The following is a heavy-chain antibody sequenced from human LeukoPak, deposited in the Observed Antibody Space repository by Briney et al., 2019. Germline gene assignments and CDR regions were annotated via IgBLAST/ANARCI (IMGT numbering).Heavy chain of an antibody. D-gene: IGHD6-13*01. CDR2: ISGSGGST. Sequence: PGGSLRLSCAASGFTFSSYAMSWVRQAPGKGLEWVSAISGSGGSTYYADSVKGRFTISRDNSKNTLYLQMNSLRAEDTAVYYCAKAPGIAAAGTRYFQHWGQGTLVTVSS. J-gene: IGHJ1*01. CDR3: AKAPGIAAAGTRYFQH. V-gene: IGHV3-23*01. CDR1: GFTFSSYA.